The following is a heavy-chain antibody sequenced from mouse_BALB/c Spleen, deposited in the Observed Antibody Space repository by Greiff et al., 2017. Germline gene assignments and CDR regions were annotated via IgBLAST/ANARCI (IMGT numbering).Heavy chain of an antibody. CDR3: AREEVYDGYWGFAY. V-gene: IGHV1S41*01. D-gene: IGHD2-3*01. CDR2: IAPGSGST. Sequence: DLVKPGASVKLSCKASGYTFTSYWINWIKQRPGQGLEWIGRIAPGSGSTYYNEMFKGKATLTVDTSSSTAYIQLSSLSSEDSAVYFCAREEVYDGYWGFAYWGQGTLVTVSA. J-gene: IGHJ3*01. CDR1: GYTFTSYW.